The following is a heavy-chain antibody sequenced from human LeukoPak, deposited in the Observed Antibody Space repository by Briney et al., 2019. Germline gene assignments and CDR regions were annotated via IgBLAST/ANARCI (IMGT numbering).Heavy chain of an antibody. Sequence: ETLSLTCTVSGGSISSGDYYWSWIRQPPGKGLEWVANINPDGSGESYVDSVKGRFDISRDNAENLLFLHMNSLRVDDTAVYFCAGWGSGNYWGQGTLVTVSS. CDR3: AGWGSGNY. J-gene: IGHJ4*02. D-gene: IGHD7-27*01. CDR1: GGSISSGDYY. V-gene: IGHV3-7*03. CDR2: INPDGSGE.